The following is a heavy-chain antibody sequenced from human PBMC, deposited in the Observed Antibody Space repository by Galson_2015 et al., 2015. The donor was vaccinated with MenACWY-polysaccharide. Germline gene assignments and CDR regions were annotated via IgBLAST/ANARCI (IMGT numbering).Heavy chain of an antibody. D-gene: IGHD6-6*01. J-gene: IGHJ4*02. CDR1: GFTFSRYG. CDR2: IRYDGSDK. Sequence: SLRLSCAASGFTFSRYGMHWVRQAPGKGLEWVSFIRYDGSDKYYTDSMKGRFTISRDNSKNTLYLQMNSLRIEDTAVYYCAKDAVPQLQSTSSAFDYWGQGTLVTVSS. CDR3: AKDAVPQLQSTSSAFDY. V-gene: IGHV3-30*02.